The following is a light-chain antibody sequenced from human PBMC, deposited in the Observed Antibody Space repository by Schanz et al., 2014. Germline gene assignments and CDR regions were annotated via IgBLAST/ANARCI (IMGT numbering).Light chain of an antibody. Sequence: QSVLTQPPSASGTPGQRVTISCSGSSSNIGSNPVNWYQQLPRAAPTLLIYTSDQRPSGVPDRFSGSKSGTSASLAISGLQSEDEADYYCAAWDDSLNGPGFGGGTKLTVL. V-gene: IGLV1-44*01. CDR3: AAWDDSLNGPG. CDR1: SSNIGSNP. J-gene: IGLJ3*02. CDR2: TSD.